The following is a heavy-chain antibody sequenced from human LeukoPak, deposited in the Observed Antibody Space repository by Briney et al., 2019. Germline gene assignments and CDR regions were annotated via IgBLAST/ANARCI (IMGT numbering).Heavy chain of an antibody. CDR2: IYYSGST. D-gene: IGHD3-22*01. CDR3: ARGENYYDSSGYPNFDY. Sequence: SETLSLTCTVSGGSISSYYWSWIRQPPGKGLEWIGYIYYSGSTNYNPSLKSRVTISVDTSKNQFSLKLSSVTAADTAVYYCARGENYYDSSGYPNFDYWGQGTLVTVSS. J-gene: IGHJ4*02. V-gene: IGHV4-59*08. CDR1: GGSISSYY.